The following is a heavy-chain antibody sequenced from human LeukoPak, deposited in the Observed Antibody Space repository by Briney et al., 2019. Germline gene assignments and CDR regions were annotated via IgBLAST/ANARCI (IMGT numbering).Heavy chain of an antibody. D-gene: IGHD6-13*01. J-gene: IGHJ4*02. CDR2: IYTSGST. CDR3: ARTKRQLLFDY. Sequence: SQTLSLTCTVSGGSISSGSYYWSWIRQPAGKGLEWIGRIYTSGSTNYNPSLKSRVTISVDTSKKQFSLKLSSVTAADTAVYYCARTKRQLLFDYWGQGTLVTVSS. CDR1: GGSISSGSYY. V-gene: IGHV4-61*02.